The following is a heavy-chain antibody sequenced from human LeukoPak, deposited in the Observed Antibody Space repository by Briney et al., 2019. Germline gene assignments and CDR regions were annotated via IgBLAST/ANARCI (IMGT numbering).Heavy chain of an antibody. Sequence: GGSLRLSCAASGFTFSSYGMTWVRQAPGKGLEWVANIKHDGEYYVDSVKGRFTISRDNAKNSLYLQMNSLRVDDTAVYYCARHKGDYLSGFDYWGQGTLVTVSS. CDR3: ARHKGDYLSGFDY. CDR1: GFTFSSYG. V-gene: IGHV3-7*05. D-gene: IGHD2/OR15-2a*01. CDR2: IKHDGE. J-gene: IGHJ4*02.